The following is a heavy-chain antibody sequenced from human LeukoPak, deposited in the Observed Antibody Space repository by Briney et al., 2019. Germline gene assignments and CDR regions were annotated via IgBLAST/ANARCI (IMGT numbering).Heavy chain of an antibody. CDR1: GYTFTSYG. Sequence: ASVKVSCKASGYTFTSYGISWVRQAPGQGLEWMGWISAYNGNTNYAQKLQGRVTMTTDTSTSTAYMELRSLRSDDTAVYYCARDRVVVVVAAPSGAWFDPWGQGTLVTVSS. D-gene: IGHD2-15*01. J-gene: IGHJ5*02. CDR3: ARDRVVVVVAAPSGAWFDP. CDR2: ISAYNGNT. V-gene: IGHV1-18*01.